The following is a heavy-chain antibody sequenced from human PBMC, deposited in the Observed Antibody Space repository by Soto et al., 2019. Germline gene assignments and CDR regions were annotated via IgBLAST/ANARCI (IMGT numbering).Heavy chain of an antibody. D-gene: IGHD4-17*01. CDR1: GFAFSSYV. CDR2: ISGSGGTA. J-gene: IGHJ3*02. V-gene: IGHV3-23*01. Sequence: EVQLLESGGGLVQPGGSLRLSCAASGFAFSSYVMSWVRQAPGKGLEWVSAISGSGGTAYYADSVKGRFTISRDNSKNTLYLQMNSLRAEDTAVYYCAKDPWGTVTGAFDIWGQGTMVTVSS. CDR3: AKDPWGTVTGAFDI.